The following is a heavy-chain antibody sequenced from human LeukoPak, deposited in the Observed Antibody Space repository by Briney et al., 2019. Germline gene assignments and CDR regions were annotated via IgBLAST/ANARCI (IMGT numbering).Heavy chain of an antibody. J-gene: IGHJ4*02. CDR2: ISYDGSNK. D-gene: IGHD2-15*01. CDR1: GFTFSSYG. Sequence: PGGSLRLSCAASGFTFSSYGMHWVRQAPGKGLEWVAVISYDGSNKYYADSVKGRFTISRDNSKNTLYLQMNSLRAEDTAVYYCAFTLRQWGQGTLVTVSS. CDR3: AFTLRQ. V-gene: IGHV3-30*03.